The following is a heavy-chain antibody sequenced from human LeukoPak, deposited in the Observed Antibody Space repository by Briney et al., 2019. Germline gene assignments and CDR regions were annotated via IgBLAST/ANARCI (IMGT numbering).Heavy chain of an antibody. CDR3: ARDAVIGIAAPYFDY. Sequence: SCKASGYTFTSYYMHWVRQAPGKGLEWVAVIWYDGSNKYYADSVKGRFTISRDNSKNTLYLQMNSLRAEDTAVYYCARDAVIGIAAPYFDYWGQGTLVTVSS. J-gene: IGHJ4*02. CDR1: GYTFTSYY. D-gene: IGHD6-13*01. V-gene: IGHV3-33*01. CDR2: IWYDGSNK.